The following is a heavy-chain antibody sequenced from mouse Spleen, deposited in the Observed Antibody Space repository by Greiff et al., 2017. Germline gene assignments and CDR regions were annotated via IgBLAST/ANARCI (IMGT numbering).Heavy chain of an antibody. CDR2: INPYNGGT. CDR3: ARSYGNHYYFDY. Sequence: VQLQQSGPVLVKPGASVKMSCKASGYTFTDYYMNWVKQSHGKSLEWIGVINPYNGGTSYNQKFKGKATLTVDKSSSTAYMELNSLTSEDSAVYYCARSYGNHYYFDYWGQGTTLTVSS. D-gene: IGHD2-1*01. V-gene: IGHV1-19*01. J-gene: IGHJ2*01. CDR1: GYTFTDYY.